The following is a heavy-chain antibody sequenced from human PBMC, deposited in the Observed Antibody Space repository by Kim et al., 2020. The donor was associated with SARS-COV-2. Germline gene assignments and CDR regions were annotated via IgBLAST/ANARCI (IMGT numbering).Heavy chain of an antibody. V-gene: IGHV4-39*01. D-gene: IGHD3-3*01. CDR1: GGSISSSSYY. CDR2: IYYSGST. CDR3: ARHAISILEWLFSDNWFDP. J-gene: IGHJ5*02. Sequence: SETLSLTCTVSGGSISSSSYYWGWIRQPPGKGLEWIGSIYYSGSTYYNPSLKSRVTISVDTSKNQFSLKLSSVTAADTAVYYCARHAISILEWLFSDNWFDPWGQGTLVTVSS.